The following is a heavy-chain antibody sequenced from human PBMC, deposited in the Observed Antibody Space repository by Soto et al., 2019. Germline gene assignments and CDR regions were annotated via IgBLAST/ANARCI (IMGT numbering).Heavy chain of an antibody. D-gene: IGHD6-13*01. CDR2: IIPIFGTT. CDR3: ARVRPYAAAVPGPAFEI. Sequence: QVQLVQSGVEVKKPGSSVKVSCKASGGTFSSYAISWVRQAPGQGLEWMGGIIPIFGTTNYAQKFQGRVTIPADESTGTVYRELSMLRSEDTAVYYCARVRPYAAAVPGPAFEIWGLGTMVTVSS. CDR1: GGTFSSYA. J-gene: IGHJ3*02. V-gene: IGHV1-69*12.